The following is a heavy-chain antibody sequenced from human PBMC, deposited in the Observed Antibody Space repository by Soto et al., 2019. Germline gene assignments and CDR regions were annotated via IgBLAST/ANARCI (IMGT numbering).Heavy chain of an antibody. D-gene: IGHD5-18*01. J-gene: IGHJ4*02. CDR1: GLSVSSND. CDR3: ARHGYNYGGGYFDY. V-gene: IGHV3-66*04. CDR2: IYSGGST. Sequence: GGSLRLSCAASGLSVSSNDMSWVRQAPGKGLECVSVIYSGGSTYYADSVKGRFTISRDNSKNTLYLQINSLRAGDTVVYFCARHGYNYGGGYFDYWGQGTLVTVSS.